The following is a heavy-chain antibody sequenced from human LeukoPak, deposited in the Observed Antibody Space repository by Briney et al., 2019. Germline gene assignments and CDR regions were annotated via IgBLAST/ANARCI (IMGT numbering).Heavy chain of an antibody. CDR3: AKDISGYYYAYYYYYMDV. Sequence: GFTXDXXXXHWVXXXPGXXXXWXSLXXGDVGSTYYADSVKGRLTISRDNSKNSMYMQMNSLRTEDTALYYCAKDISGYYYAYYYYYMDVWGKGTTVTVSS. CDR1: GFTXDXXX. CDR2: XXGDVGST. D-gene: IGHD3-22*01. V-gene: IGHV3-43*02. J-gene: IGHJ6*03.